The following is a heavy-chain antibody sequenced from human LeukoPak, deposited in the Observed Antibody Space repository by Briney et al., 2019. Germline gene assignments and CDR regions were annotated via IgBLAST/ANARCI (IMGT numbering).Heavy chain of an antibody. CDR2: ISPSGSHI. J-gene: IGHJ4*02. CDR3: AKNGGTGTAFYDY. D-gene: IGHD2/OR15-2a*01. CDR1: GFTFTNYA. Sequence: GGSLRLSRTASGFTFTNYAMTWVRQAPGKGLEWVSAISPSGSHIYYADSVKGRFTFSRDNSKNMVYLQMNSLTVEDSAIYYCAKNGGTGTAFYDYWGQGALVAVSS. V-gene: IGHV3-23*01.